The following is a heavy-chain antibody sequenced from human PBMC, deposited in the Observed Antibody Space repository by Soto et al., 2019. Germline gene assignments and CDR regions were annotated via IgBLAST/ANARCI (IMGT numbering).Heavy chain of an antibody. CDR1: GFTFSSYT. V-gene: IGHV3-21*01. J-gene: IGHJ4*02. CDR3: ARDGARDRGDKGFDY. CDR2: ITSTSTYI. Sequence: EVQLVKSGGGLVKPGGSLRLSCAASGFTFSSYTMHWVRQAPGKGLEWVASITSTSTYIYYTDSLKGRFTISRDNAKNSLYLQMNSLGPGDTAVYYCARDGARDRGDKGFDYWGQGTVVTVSS. D-gene: IGHD2-21*02.